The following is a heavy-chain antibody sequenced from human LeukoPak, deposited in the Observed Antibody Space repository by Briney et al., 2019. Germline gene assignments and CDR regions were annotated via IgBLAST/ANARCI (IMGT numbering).Heavy chain of an antibody. CDR3: ARETSQKGAHYMDV. CDR2: IYYSGST. D-gene: IGHD3-16*01. CDR1: GGSISSHY. V-gene: IGHV4-59*11. J-gene: IGHJ6*03. Sequence: PSETLSLTCTVSGGSISSHYWSWIRQPPGKGLEWIGYIYYSGSTNYNPSLKSRVTISVDTSKNQFSLKPRSVTAADTAVYYCARETSQKGAHYMDVWGKGTTVTISS.